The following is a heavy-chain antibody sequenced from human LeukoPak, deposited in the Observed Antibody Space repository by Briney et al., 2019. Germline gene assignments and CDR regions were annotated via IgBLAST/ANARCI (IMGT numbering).Heavy chain of an antibody. J-gene: IGHJ4*02. CDR3: ANLLPDSYCSGGSCYS. D-gene: IGHD2-15*01. V-gene: IGHV3-23*01. CDR2: ISGSGGST. Sequence: PGGSLRLSCAASGFTVSSNYMSWVRQAPGKGLEWVSAISGSGGSTYYADSVKGRFTISRDNSKNTLYLQMNSLRAEDTAVYCCANLLPDSYCSGGSCYSWGQGTLVTVSS. CDR1: GFTVSSNY.